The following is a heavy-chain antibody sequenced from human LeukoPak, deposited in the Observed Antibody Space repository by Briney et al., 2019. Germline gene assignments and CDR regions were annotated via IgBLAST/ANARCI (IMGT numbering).Heavy chain of an antibody. CDR2: MNPNSGNT. CDR3: AREYHYYDSSGYPKTYYYYYMDV. J-gene: IGHJ6*03. CDR1: GYTFTSYD. Sequence: ASVKVSCKASGYTFTSYDINWVRQATGQGLEWMGWMNPNSGNTGYAQKFQGRVTITRNTSISTAYMELSSLRSEDTAVYYCAREYHYYDSSGYPKTYYYYYMDVWGKGTTVTVSS. D-gene: IGHD3-22*01. V-gene: IGHV1-8*03.